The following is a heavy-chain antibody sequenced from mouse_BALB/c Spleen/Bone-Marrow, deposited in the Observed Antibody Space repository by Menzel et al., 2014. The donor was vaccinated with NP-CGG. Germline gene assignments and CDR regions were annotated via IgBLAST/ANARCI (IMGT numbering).Heavy chain of an antibody. Sequence: VQLQESGAELVRPGSSVKISCKASGYAFSSYWMNWVKQRPGQGLEWIGQIYPGDGDTDYNGKFKGKATLTADKSSSTAYMQLSSLTSEDSAVYFCARRVLRRGAMDYWGQGTSVTVSS. D-gene: IGHD1-2*01. CDR1: GYAFSSYW. CDR3: ARRVLRRGAMDY. J-gene: IGHJ4*01. V-gene: IGHV1-80*01. CDR2: IYPGDGDT.